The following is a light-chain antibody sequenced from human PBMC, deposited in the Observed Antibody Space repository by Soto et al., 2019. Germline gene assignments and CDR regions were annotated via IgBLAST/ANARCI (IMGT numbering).Light chain of an antibody. CDR3: QQRSSWPFT. CDR1: QSIGNY. J-gene: IGKJ3*01. CDR2: ATS. V-gene: IGKV3-11*01. Sequence: EVVLTQSPATLSLSPGEGATLSCRASQSIGNYLAWYQQKPGQAPRLLIYATSNRATGIPARFSGSGSGTDFTLTICSLEPEDFAVDDFQQRSSWPFTFVPWTKVDIK.